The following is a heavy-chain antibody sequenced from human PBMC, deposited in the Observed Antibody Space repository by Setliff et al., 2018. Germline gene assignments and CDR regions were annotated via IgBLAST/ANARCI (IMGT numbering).Heavy chain of an antibody. J-gene: IGHJ6*03. D-gene: IGHD3-16*01. CDR1: GASITSGGFY. Sequence: SETLSLTCSVSGASITSGGFYWTWIRQPAGKGLEWIGHISPSGSTTYNPSVKSRVTISLDTSKNHFSLKLDSVTAADTALYYCARDRQGDGNYYMDVWGKGTTVTVSS. CDR3: ARDRQGDGNYYMDV. CDR2: ISPSGST. V-gene: IGHV4-61*09.